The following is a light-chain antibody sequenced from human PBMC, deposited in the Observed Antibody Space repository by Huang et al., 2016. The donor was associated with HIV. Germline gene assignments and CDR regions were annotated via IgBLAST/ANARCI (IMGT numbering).Light chain of an antibody. V-gene: IGKV3-11*01. CDR3: HQRAGWPL. J-gene: IGKJ4*02. CDR2: DTS. CDR1: QTISSY. Sequence: EVVLTQSPATLSSLSPGERATLSCRASQTISSYLAWYQHKPGQPPRLLLYDTSKRATGIPARFSGSGSGTDFTLTISSLEPEDFAVYYCHQRAGWPLFGGGTKVEIK.